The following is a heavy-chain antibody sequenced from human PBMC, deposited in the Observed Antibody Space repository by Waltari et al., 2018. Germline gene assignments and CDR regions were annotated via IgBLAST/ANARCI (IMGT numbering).Heavy chain of an antibody. D-gene: IGHD2-15*01. CDR2: IYPGDSDT. J-gene: IGHJ4*02. V-gene: IGHV5-51*01. CDR1: GYSFTSYW. CDR3: ARQKAGFSVVVAAIEFDY. Sequence: EVQLVQSGAEVKKPGESLKISCKGSGYSFTSYWIGWVRQMPGKGLEWMGIIYPGDSDTRYSPSFQGQVTIAADKSISTAYLQWSSLKASDTAMYYCARQKAGFSVVVAAIEFDYWGQGTLVTVSS.